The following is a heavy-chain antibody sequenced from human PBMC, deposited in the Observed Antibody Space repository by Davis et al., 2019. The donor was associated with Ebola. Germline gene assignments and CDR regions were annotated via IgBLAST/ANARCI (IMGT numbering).Heavy chain of an antibody. Sequence: SCASSCFIFSSYATYWVRQAPGKGLEWVAVISYDGSNKYYADSVKGRFIISRDNSKNTLYLQMSSLRAEDTAVYYCARAITIFGVVTDPFDYWGQGTLVTVSS. D-gene: IGHD3-3*01. CDR2: ISYDGSNK. CDR1: CFIFSSYA. CDR3: ARAITIFGVVTDPFDY. V-gene: IGHV3-30-3*01. J-gene: IGHJ4*02.